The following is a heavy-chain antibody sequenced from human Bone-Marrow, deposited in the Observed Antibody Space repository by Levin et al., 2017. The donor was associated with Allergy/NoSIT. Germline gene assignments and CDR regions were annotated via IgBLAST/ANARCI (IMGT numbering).Heavy chain of an antibody. CDR1: GFIFSDYN. D-gene: IGHD1-26*01. CDR2: ITSGSTTI. V-gene: IGHV3-48*02. Sequence: GGSLRLSCAASGFIFSDYNMNWVRQAPGKGLEWISYITSGSTTIHYADSVKGRFSISRDNAKNSLYLQMNSLRDEDTAVYYCARDLEGGRWGGWFGPWGQGTLVTVSS. J-gene: IGHJ5*02. CDR3: ARDLEGGRWGGWFGP.